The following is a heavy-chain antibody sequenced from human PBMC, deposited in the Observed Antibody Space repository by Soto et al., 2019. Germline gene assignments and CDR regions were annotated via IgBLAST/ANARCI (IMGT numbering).Heavy chain of an antibody. CDR2: IYHSGSI. CDR1: GGSISSGDYS. J-gene: IGHJ6*02. CDR3: ARGNYGDFDYAMDV. V-gene: IGHV4-30-2*01. Sequence: QLQLEESGSGLVKPSQTLSLTCAVSGGSISSGDYSWTWIRQPPGKGLEWIGYIYHSGSIYYNPSLKSRVTISVDRSKNQCSLNLSSVTAADTAMYYCARGNYGDFDYAMDVWGQGTTVTVSS. D-gene: IGHD4-17*01.